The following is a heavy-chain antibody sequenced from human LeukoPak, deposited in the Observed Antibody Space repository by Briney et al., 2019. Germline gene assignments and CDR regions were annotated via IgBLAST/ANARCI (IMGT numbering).Heavy chain of an antibody. J-gene: IGHJ4*02. D-gene: IGHD6-19*01. CDR1: GDSITTRTYY. Sequence: PSETLSLTCSVSGDSITTRTYYWGWVCQSPGKGLEWIGSINYSGSTYYNPSLKSRVTMSVDIYKNHFSLELTSVTAADTAVYYCAPGIDARSDSSDWGQGTLVTVSS. CDR3: APGIDARSDSSD. CDR2: INYSGST. V-gene: IGHV4-39*02.